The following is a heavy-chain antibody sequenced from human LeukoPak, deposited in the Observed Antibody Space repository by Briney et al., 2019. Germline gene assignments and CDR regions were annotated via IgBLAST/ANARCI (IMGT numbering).Heavy chain of an antibody. V-gene: IGHV1-18*01. CDR1: GYTFTSYG. J-gene: IGHJ5*02. CDR2: ISEYNGKT. Sequence: ASVKVSCKASGYTFTSYGISWVRQARGKGLEWMGWISEYNGKTNYAQKLQGSVTMTTDTSTSTGYMELRSLRSDDTAVYYCARVARYSYGINWFDPWGQGTLVTVSS. CDR3: ARVARYSYGINWFDP. D-gene: IGHD5-18*01.